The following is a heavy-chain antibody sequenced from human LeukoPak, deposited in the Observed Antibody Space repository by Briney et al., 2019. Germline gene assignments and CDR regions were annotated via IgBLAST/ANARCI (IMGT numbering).Heavy chain of an antibody. CDR3: ARAVGVGRGTYFDL. D-gene: IGHD1-1*01. CDR2: ISYSGST. V-gene: IGHV4-59*08. J-gene: IGHJ2*01. CDR1: GVSIRSDY. Sequence: SETLSLTCTASGVSIRSDYRSWIRQPPGKGLKRVGYISYSGSTNYNPSLKSRVTISVDKYKKQFALKLSSVTAADTAVYSCARAVGVGRGTYFDLWVRGALVTVSS.